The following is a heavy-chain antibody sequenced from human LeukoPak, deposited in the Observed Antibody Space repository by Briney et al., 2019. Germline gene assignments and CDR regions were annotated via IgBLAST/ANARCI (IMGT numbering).Heavy chain of an antibody. D-gene: IGHD1-14*01. Sequence: PGGSLRLSCAASGFTFSSYAMHWGRQAPGKGLELVAVISYDGSNKYYADSVKGRFSISRDNSKNTLYLQMNSLRCEDTAVYSCASFDNAPDYWGQGTLVTVSS. CDR1: GFTFSSYA. J-gene: IGHJ4*02. CDR2: ISYDGSNK. V-gene: IGHV3-30*04. CDR3: ASFDNAPDY.